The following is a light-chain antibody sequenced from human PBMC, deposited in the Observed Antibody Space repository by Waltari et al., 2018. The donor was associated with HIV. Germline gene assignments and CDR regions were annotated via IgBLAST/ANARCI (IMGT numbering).Light chain of an antibody. Sequence: QSALTQPRSVSGSPGQSVTISCTGTSSDVGGFNSVSWYQQHPGKAPKLMIYYVTKRPAGVPDRCSGSKSGNTASLTISGLQADDEADYYCCSYAGNYTLIFGGGTKLTVL. J-gene: IGLJ2*01. CDR3: CSYAGNYTLI. V-gene: IGLV2-11*01. CDR1: SSDVGGFNS. CDR2: YVT.